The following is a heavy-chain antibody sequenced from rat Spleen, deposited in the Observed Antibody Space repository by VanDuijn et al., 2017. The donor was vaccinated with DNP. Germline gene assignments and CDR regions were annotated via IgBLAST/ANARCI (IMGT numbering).Heavy chain of an antibody. CDR2: INYSGST. CDR1: GYSITSNY. CDR3: ARRNSRGWYFDF. V-gene: IGHV3-1*01. D-gene: IGHD1-4*01. Sequence: VQLQESGPGLVKPSQSLSLTCSVTGYSITSNYWGWIRKFPGNKMEWVGHINYSGSTSYNPSLKSRISITRDTSKNQFFLHLNSVTTEDTATYYCARRNSRGWYFDFWGPGTMVTVSS. J-gene: IGHJ1*01.